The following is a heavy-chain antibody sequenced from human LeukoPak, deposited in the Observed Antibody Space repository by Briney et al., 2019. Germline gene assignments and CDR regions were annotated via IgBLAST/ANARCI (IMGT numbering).Heavy chain of an antibody. CDR2: ISGSGSST. J-gene: IGHJ4*02. V-gene: IGHV3-23*01. Sequence: GGSLRLSCVASGFTFSSYAMNWVRQAPGKGLEWVSVISGSGSSTYYVDSVKGRFTISRDNSKNTLYLQMNSLRAEDTAVYYCARVYRRYFDYWGQGTLVTVSS. CDR1: GFTFSSYA. CDR3: ARVYRRYFDY. D-gene: IGHD1-14*01.